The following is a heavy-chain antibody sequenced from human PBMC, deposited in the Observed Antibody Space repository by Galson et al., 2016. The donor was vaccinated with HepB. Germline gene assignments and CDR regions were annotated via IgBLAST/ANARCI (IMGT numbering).Heavy chain of an antibody. J-gene: IGHJ2*01. D-gene: IGHD4-17*01. CDR2: IDWNSGGI. Sequence: SLRLSCAASGFTFEDYAMHWVRQVAGKGLEWVSGIDWNSGGIGYADSVKGRFTISRDNAKNSLYLQMNSLRAEDTALYYCARGRPVTRGRTGWAWHLDVWGRGTLVSVS. CDR3: ARGRPVTRGRTGWAWHLDV. CDR1: GFTFEDYA. V-gene: IGHV3-9*01.